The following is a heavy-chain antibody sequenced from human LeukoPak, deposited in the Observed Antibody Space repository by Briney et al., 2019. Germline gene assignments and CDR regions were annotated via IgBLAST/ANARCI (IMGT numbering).Heavy chain of an antibody. CDR2: ISSSGSGK. CDR1: GFPFSDHE. J-gene: IGHJ3*02. Sequence: PGGSLRLSCAASGFPFSDHEMNWVRQAPGKGLEWVSYISSSGSGKYYPDSVKGRFTISRDNAKNSLYLQMNSLRAEDTAVYYCARRTSGAFAIWGRGTKVTVSS. V-gene: IGHV3-48*03. CDR3: ARRTSGAFAI.